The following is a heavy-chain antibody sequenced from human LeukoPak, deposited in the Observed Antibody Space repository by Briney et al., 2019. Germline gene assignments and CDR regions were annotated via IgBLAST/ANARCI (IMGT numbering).Heavy chain of an antibody. V-gene: IGHV4-4*07. J-gene: IGHJ3*02. CDR1: GGSISSYY. CDR3: ARPSIAPGPFDI. CDR2: IYASGST. Sequence: SETLSLTCTVSGGSISSYYWSWIRQPAGKGLEWIGRIYASGSTNYNPSLKSRVTMSVDTSKNQFSLKLSSVTAADTAVYYCARPSIAPGPFDIWGQGTMVTVSS.